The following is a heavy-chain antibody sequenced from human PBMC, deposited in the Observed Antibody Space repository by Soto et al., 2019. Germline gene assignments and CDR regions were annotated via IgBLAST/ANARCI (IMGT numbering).Heavy chain of an antibody. CDR2: IESDGSST. CDR1: GFTFSTSW. D-gene: IGHD2-8*01. CDR3: ARDSMRGRFDP. J-gene: IGHJ5*02. Sequence: GGSLRLSCAASGFTFSTSWMHWVRQAPGKGLVWVSRIESDGSSTKYADSVKGRFSISRDNAKSTLYLQMNSLRAEDTAVYFCARDSMRGRFDPWGQGT. V-gene: IGHV3-74*01.